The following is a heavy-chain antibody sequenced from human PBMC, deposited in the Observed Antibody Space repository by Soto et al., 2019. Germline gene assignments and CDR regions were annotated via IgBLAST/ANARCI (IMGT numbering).Heavy chain of an antibody. CDR2: MNPNSDNT. Sequence: GASVKVSCKASGYSFTSNDINWVRQATGQGLEWMGWMNPNSDNTGYAQKFQGRLTMTRSTSTNTAYMELNSLPSEDTAVYFCARGRIFGYSDHEPLGALDCWGQGTSLAVSS. V-gene: IGHV1-8*01. J-gene: IGHJ4*02. CDR1: GYSFTSND. CDR3: ARGRIFGYSDHEPLGALDC. D-gene: IGHD5-12*01.